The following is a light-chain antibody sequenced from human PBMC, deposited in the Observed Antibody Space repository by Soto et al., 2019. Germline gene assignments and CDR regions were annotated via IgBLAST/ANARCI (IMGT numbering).Light chain of an antibody. CDR1: SSNVGKNI. CDR3: AAWEDGRNDLYV. V-gene: IGLV1-44*01. Sequence: QSVLTQPPSASGTPGQTVTISCSGSSSNVGKNIVNWYQQVPGTARTLLIYRTDQRPSGVPDRFSGSKSGISASLSISGLQSEEEADYYCAAWEDGRNDLYVMGSGTKVTVL. CDR2: RTD. J-gene: IGLJ1*01.